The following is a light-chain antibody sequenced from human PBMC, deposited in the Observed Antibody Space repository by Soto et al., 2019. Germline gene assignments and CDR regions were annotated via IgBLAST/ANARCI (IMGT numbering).Light chain of an antibody. CDR3: AAWDDSLNGYV. CDR1: SSNIGSNT. CDR2: SND. Sequence: QSVRTQPPSAPGTPGQRVTISCSGSSSNIGSNTVNWYQQLPGTAPKLLIYSNDQRPSGVPDRFSGSKSGTSASLAISGLQSEDEADYYCAAWDDSLNGYVFATGTKVTVL. V-gene: IGLV1-44*01. J-gene: IGLJ1*01.